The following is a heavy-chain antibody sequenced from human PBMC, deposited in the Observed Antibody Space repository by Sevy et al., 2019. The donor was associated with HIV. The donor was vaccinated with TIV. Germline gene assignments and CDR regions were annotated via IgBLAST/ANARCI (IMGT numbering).Heavy chain of an antibody. Sequence: GGSLRLSCAASGFTFSNAWMSWVRQAPGKGLEWVGRIKSKTDGGTTDYAAPVKGRFTISRDDSKNTLYLQMNSLKTDDTAVYYCTAGWNDGYYYGMDVWGQGTTVTVSS. CDR1: GFTFSNAW. V-gene: IGHV3-15*01. CDR2: IKSKTDGGTT. CDR3: TAGWNDGYYYGMDV. D-gene: IGHD1-1*01. J-gene: IGHJ6*02.